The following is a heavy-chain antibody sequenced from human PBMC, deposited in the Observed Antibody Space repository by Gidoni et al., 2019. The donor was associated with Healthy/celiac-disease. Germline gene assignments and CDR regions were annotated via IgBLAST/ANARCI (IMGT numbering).Heavy chain of an antibody. Sequence: EVQLLESGGGLVQPGGSLSLSCAASGFTFGRYAMSWVRQAPGKGLEWVAAISGSGGSTYYADSVKGRFTISRDNSKNTLYRQINSLRAEDTAVYYCAKDPVGGQWLVRAPPDYWGQGTLVTVSS. CDR2: ISGSGGST. CDR3: AKDPVGGQWLVRAPPDY. V-gene: IGHV3-23*01. D-gene: IGHD6-19*01. CDR1: GFTFGRYA. J-gene: IGHJ4*02.